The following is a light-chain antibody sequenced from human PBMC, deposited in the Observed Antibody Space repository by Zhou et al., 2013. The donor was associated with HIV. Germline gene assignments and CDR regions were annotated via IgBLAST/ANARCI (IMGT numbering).Light chain of an antibody. CDR1: QSVSSY. CDR2: GAS. CDR3: QQYDIIGLTT. Sequence: EIVLTQSPATLSLSPGERATLSCRASQSVSSYLAWYQQKPGQAPRLLVYGASTRATGIPDRFSGSGSGTDFTLTISRLEPEDFAVYYCQQYDIIGLTTFGQGTRLEIK. J-gene: IGKJ5*01. V-gene: IGKV3-20*01.